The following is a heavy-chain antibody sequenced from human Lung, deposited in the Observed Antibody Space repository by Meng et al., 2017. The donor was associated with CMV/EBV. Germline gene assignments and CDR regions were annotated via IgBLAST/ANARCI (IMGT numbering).Heavy chain of an antibody. V-gene: IGHV3-23*01. D-gene: IGHD4-11*01. CDR3: AKDRGDYSNFRFDP. CDR1: GFIFSDYG. Sequence: SCAASGFIFSDYGMSWVRQVPGKGLEWLSGISGSGGRTYYAESIKGRFTISRDNSKNTIYLQMDNLRAEDTAVYYCAKDRGDYSNFRFDPWGQGXLVTVSS. CDR2: ISGSGGRT. J-gene: IGHJ5*02.